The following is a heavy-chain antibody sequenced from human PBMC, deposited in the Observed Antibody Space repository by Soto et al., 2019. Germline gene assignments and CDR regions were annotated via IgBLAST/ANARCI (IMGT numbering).Heavy chain of an antibody. CDR2: INSDGSST. J-gene: IGHJ4*02. Sequence: GGSLRLSCAASGFTFSSYWMHWVRQAPGKGLVWVSRINSDGSSTSYADSVKGRFTISRDNAKNTLYLQMNSLRAEDTAVYYCARDPQWELLRPTYYFDYWGQGTLVTVSS. CDR3: ARDPQWELLRPTYYFDY. V-gene: IGHV3-74*01. CDR1: GFTFSSYW. D-gene: IGHD1-26*01.